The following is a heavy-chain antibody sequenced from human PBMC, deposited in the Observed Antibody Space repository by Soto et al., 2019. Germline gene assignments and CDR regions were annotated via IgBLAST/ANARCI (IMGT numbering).Heavy chain of an antibody. CDR2: INAYNGNT. J-gene: IGHJ3*02. V-gene: IGHV1-8*02. CDR1: GYTFTSYG. CDR3: ARGRSPLSYYDYIWGSYRPSDAFDI. Sequence: ASVKVSCKASGYTFTSYGISWVRQATGQGLEWMGRINAYNGNTDYAQKFQGRVTMTRNTSISTAYMELSSLRSEDTAVYYCARGRSPLSYYDYIWGSYRPSDAFDIWGQGTMVTVSS. D-gene: IGHD3-16*02.